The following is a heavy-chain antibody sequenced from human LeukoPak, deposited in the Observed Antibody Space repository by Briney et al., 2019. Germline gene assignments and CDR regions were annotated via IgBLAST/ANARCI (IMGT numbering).Heavy chain of an antibody. Sequence: RASVKVSCKASGYTFTSYGISWVRQAPGQGLEWMGWISAYNGNTNYAQKLQGRVTMTTDTSTSTAYMELRSLRSDDTAVYYCARDLTTLELRATSGSGYWGQGTLVTVSS. CDR2: ISAYNGNT. J-gene: IGHJ4*02. V-gene: IGHV1-18*01. CDR1: GYTFTSYG. D-gene: IGHD1-7*01. CDR3: ARDLTTLELRATSGSGY.